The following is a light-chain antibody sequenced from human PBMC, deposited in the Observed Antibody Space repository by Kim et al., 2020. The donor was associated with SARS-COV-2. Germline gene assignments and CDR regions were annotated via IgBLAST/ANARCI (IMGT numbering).Light chain of an antibody. CDR3: QAWDGRHVV. V-gene: IGLV3-1*01. CDR1: KWGKEY. Sequence: SYELTQPPSVSVSPGQTASITCSGKKWGKEYAWWYQQKPGQSPVMVIFQDDRRPSGIPERFSGSNSGNTATLTISGTQAMDEADYYCQAWDGRHVVFGGG. CDR2: QDD. J-gene: IGLJ2*01.